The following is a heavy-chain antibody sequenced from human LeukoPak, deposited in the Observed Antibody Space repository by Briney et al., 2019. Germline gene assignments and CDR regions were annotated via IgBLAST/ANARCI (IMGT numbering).Heavy chain of an antibody. Sequence: GGSLRLSCAAFGFTFSSYWMSWVRQAPGKGLEWVANIKQDGSEKYYVDSVKGRFTISRDNAKNSLYLQMNSLRAEDTAVYYCAGTGYVSYYYYYMDVWGKGTTVTVSS. CDR2: IKQDGSEK. V-gene: IGHV3-7*01. J-gene: IGHJ6*03. CDR3: AGTGYVSYYYYYMDV. D-gene: IGHD2-8*02. CDR1: GFTFSSYW.